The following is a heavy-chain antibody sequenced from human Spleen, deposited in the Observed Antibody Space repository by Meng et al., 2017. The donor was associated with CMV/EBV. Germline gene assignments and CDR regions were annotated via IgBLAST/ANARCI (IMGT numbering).Heavy chain of an antibody. Sequence: ASVKVSCKASGYTFSSSGISWVRQAPGQGLEWMGWISAYNDNIDYAQNLQGRVTMTTDTSTNTAYMDLRSLTSDDTAVYYCAREVPSVAGFDYWGQGTLVTVSS. CDR2: ISAYNDNI. V-gene: IGHV1-18*01. CDR1: GYTFSSSG. CDR3: AREVPSVAGFDY. J-gene: IGHJ4*02. D-gene: IGHD6-19*01.